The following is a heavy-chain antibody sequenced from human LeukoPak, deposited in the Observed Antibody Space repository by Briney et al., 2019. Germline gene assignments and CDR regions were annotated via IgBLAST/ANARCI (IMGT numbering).Heavy chain of an antibody. CDR1: GCAFSTYA. J-gene: IGHJ4*02. CDR2: ISYNGNNK. CDR3: ASGWDTDVATDY. D-gene: IGHD6-19*01. Sequence: GGSLRLSCAASGCAFSTYAMHWIRQAPRKGLEWMSFISYNGNNKDYAVSVKGRFTVSRDNSKNTLYMQMHSLTVEDTAVYYCASGWDTDVATDYWGQGNLGTVSA. V-gene: IGHV3-30-3*01.